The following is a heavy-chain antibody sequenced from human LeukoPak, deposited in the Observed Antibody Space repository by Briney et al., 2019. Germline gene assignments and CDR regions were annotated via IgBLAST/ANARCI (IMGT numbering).Heavy chain of an antibody. CDR1: RFTLNSYW. CDR2: IKQDGSEE. J-gene: IGHJ4*02. D-gene: IGHD3-16*02. CDR3: ARRLQGGGIADLGY. V-gene: IGHV3-7*01. Sequence: GGCLRLSCAASRFTLNSYWMSWVRQPPGEGLEWVANIKQDGSEEYYVDSVKGRFTISRDNAKNSLILQMNRLRAEDTAVYYCARRLQGGGIADLGYWGQGTLVTVSS.